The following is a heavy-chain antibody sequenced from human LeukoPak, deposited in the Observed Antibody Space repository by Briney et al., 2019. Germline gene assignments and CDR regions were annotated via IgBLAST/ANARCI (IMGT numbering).Heavy chain of an antibody. CDR1: SGSLSGYY. CDR2: IYHSGST. CDR3: ARVLNYYYYYMDV. J-gene: IGHJ6*03. Sequence: PSETLSLTCAVYSGSLSGYYWSWIRQPPGKGLEWIGYIYHSGSTYYNPSLKSRVTISVDRSKNQFSLKLSSVTAADTAVYYCARVLNYYYYYMDVWGKGTTVTVSS. V-gene: IGHV4-34*01.